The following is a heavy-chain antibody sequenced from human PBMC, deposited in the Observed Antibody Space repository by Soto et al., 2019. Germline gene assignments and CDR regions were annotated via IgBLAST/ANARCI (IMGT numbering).Heavy chain of an antibody. D-gene: IGHD6-13*01. Sequence: ASVKVSCKVSGYTLTELSMHWVRQAPGKGLEWMGGFDPEDGETIYAQKLQGRVTMTEDTSTDTAYMELSSLRSEDTAVYYCATDTYSSSWYLRGWFDPWGQGTLVTV. CDR1: GYTLTELS. CDR2: FDPEDGET. CDR3: ATDTYSSSWYLRGWFDP. J-gene: IGHJ5*02. V-gene: IGHV1-24*01.